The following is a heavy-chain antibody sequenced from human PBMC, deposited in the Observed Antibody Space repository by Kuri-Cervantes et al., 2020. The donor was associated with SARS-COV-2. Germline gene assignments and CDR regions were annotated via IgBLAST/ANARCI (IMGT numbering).Heavy chain of an antibody. CDR1: GFTFSDYY. J-gene: IGHJ3*02. D-gene: IGHD2-15*01. CDR3: ASLGSPVFPRLHDAAFDI. V-gene: IGHV3-11*04. CDR2: ISSSGSTI. Sequence: GGSLRLSCAASGFTFSDYYMSWIRQAPGKGLEWVSYISSSGSTIYYADSVKGRFTISRDNSKNTLYLQMNSLRAEDTAVYYCASLGSPVFPRLHDAAFDIWGQGTMVTVSS.